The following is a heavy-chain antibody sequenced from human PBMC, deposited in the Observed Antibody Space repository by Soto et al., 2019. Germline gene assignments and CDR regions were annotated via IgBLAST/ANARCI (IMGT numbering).Heavy chain of an antibody. CDR1: AGSLSAYS. V-gene: IGHV4-34*01. D-gene: IGHD7-27*01. CDR2: ANHNGSP. CDR3: AIGSTGARLAY. J-gene: IGHJ4*02. Sequence: YVTLSHPCAVYAGSLSAYSWRSLRQPPGKGLDWIGQANHNGSPYYNPPLNSRVNMPVDTSKNQFSLKLSSVTAADTAVYYCAIGSTGARLAYWGQGTLVTVAS.